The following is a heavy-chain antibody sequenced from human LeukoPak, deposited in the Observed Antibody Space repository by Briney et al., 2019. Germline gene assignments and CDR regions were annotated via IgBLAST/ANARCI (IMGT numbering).Heavy chain of an antibody. CDR1: GGSISSYY. CDR3: ASSTGYCSGGSCYVY. J-gene: IGHJ4*02. CDR2: IYYSGST. D-gene: IGHD2-15*01. Sequence: SETLSLTCTVSGGSISSYYWSWIRQPPGKGLEWIGYIYYSGSTNYNPSLKSRVTISVDTSKNQFSLRLSSVTAADTAVYFCASSTGYCSGGSCYVYWGQGTLVTVSS. V-gene: IGHV4-59*12.